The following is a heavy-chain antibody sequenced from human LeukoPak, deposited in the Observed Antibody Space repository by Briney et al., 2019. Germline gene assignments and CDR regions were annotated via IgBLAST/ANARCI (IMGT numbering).Heavy chain of an antibody. V-gene: IGHV4-38-2*02. CDR2: IYHSGST. J-gene: IGHJ3*02. Sequence: SETLSLTCTVFGYSISSGYYWGWIRQPPGKGLEWIGSIYHSGSTYYNPSLKSRVTISVDTSKNQFSLKLSSVTAADTAVYYCARGFLGSSDAFDIWGQGTMVTVS. CDR1: GYSISSGYY. D-gene: IGHD3-3*01. CDR3: ARGFLGSSDAFDI.